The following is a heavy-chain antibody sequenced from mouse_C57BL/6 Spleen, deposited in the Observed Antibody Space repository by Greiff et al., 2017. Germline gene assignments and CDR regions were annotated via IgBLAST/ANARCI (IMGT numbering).Heavy chain of an antibody. V-gene: IGHV2-2*01. CDR2: IWSGGST. CDR3: ARIMVTTNYYAMDY. D-gene: IGHD2-2*01. J-gene: IGHJ4*01. Sequence: VKLVASGPGLVQPSQSLSITCTVSGFSLTSYGVHWVRQSPGKGLEWLGVIWSGGSTDYNAAFISRLSISKDNAKSQVFFKMNSLQADDTAIYYCARIMVTTNYYAMDYWGQGTSVTVSS. CDR1: GFSLTSYG.